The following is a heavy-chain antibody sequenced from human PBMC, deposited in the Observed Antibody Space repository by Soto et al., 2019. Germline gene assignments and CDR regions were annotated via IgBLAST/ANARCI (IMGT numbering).Heavy chain of an antibody. V-gene: IGHV1-8*01. CDR1: GYTFTSYD. J-gene: IGHJ6*03. D-gene: IGHD2-15*01. CDR3: ARGLGCSGGSCYENYYYYYYMDV. Sequence: ASVKVSCKASGYTFTSYDINWVRQATGQGLEWMGWMNPNSGNTGYAQKFQGRVTMTRNTSISTAYMELSSLRSEVTAVYYCARGLGCSGGSCYENYYYYYYMDVWGKGTTVTVS. CDR2: MNPNSGNT.